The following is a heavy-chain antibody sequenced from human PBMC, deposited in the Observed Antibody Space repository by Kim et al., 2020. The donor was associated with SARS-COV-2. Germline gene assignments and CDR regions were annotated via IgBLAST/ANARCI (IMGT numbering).Heavy chain of an antibody. J-gene: IGHJ6*01. V-gene: IGHV4-39*07. CDR3: ARLILPGYCSATSCPIYDHNGVEV. Sequence: SETLSLTCTVSGASISSSSYYWGWIRQPPGKGLQWIGNIYYSGSPYYIPSLKSRVTISLDTSKNQFSLKRSSVTAAEAAIYYCARLILPGYCSATSCPIYDHNGVEVWGQGTTVTVSS. CDR2: IYYSGSP. D-gene: IGHD2-2*01. CDR1: GASISSSSYY.